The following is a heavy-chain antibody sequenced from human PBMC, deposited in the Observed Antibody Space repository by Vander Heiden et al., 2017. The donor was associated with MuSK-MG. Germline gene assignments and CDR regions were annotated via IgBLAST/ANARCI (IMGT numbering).Heavy chain of an antibody. V-gene: IGHV3-73*01. CDR1: GFTFSGSA. D-gene: IGHD2-21*01. Sequence: VQLVESGGGLVQPGGSLKLSCPASGFTFSGSAMHWVRQASGKGLEWVGRIRSKANSYATEYAASVKGRFTISRDDSKNTAYLQMNSLKTEDTAVYYCTSGRGPDLRYFDAFDIWGQGTMVTVSS. CDR2: IRSKANSYAT. J-gene: IGHJ3*02. CDR3: TSGRGPDLRYFDAFDI.